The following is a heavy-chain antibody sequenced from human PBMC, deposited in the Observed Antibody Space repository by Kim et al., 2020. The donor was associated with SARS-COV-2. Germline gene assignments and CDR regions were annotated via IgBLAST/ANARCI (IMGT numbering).Heavy chain of an antibody. V-gene: IGHV3-23*01. J-gene: IGHJ1*01. D-gene: IGHD1-26*01. CDR2: ISGGGGDT. CDR3: AEDLRVGGNSWDFQH. CDR1: GFTFSSYA. Sequence: GGSLRLSCAASGFTFSSYAMSWVRQAPGKGLEWVSSISGGGGDTYYAESVKGRFTISRDTSKNTLYLQMNSLRAEDTAVYYCAEDLRVGGNSWDFQHWGQGTLVTVSS.